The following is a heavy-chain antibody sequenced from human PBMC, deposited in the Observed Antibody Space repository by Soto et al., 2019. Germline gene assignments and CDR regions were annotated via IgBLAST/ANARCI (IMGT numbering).Heavy chain of an antibody. D-gene: IGHD1-26*01. V-gene: IGHV1-2*02. CDR1: GYTFTGYD. CDR3: ARDQGAARGPYYYGIDV. CDR2: INPNSGGT. J-gene: IGHJ6*02. Sequence: QVQLVQSGAEVKKPGASVKVSCKASGYTFTGYDMHWVRQAPGQGLEGMGWINPNSGGTNYAQKFQGRVTMTRDTSISTAYMELSRLRSDDTAVYYCARDQGAARGPYYYGIDVWGQGTPVTVSS.